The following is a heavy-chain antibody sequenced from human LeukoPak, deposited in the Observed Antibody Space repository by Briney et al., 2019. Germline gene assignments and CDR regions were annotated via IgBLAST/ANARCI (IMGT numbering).Heavy chain of an antibody. CDR3: ASNLLRYFDWSRY. CDR2: IYPGDSET. CDR1: GYTFATYW. Sequence: GASLKISCQSSGYTFATYWIGWVRQLPGKGLEWMGVIYPGDSETRYSPSFQGQVTISADKSISTAYLQWSSLKASDTAMYYCASNLLRYFDWSRYWGQGTLVTVSS. J-gene: IGHJ4*02. V-gene: IGHV5-51*01. D-gene: IGHD3-9*01.